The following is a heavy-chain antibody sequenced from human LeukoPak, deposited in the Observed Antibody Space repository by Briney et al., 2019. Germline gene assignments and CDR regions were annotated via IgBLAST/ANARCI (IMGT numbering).Heavy chain of an antibody. CDR2: IYYSGST. CDR1: GGSISSGGYY. CDR3: ARDTAMALDY. J-gene: IGHJ4*02. Sequence: SQTLSLTCTVSGGSISSGGYYWSWIRQHPGKGLEWIGYIYYSGSTYYNPSLKSRVTISVDTSKNQLSLKLSSVTAADTAVYYCARDTAMALDYWGQGTLVTVSS. D-gene: IGHD5-18*01. V-gene: IGHV4-31*03.